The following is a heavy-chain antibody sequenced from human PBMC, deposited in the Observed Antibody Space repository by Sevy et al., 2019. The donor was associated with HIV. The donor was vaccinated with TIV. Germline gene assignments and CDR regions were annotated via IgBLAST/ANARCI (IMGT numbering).Heavy chain of an antibody. CDR3: TRAVYGDPKDD. CDR2: MIPNTGDT. J-gene: IGHJ4*02. Sequence: ASVKVSCKASGYTFPDYYIHWVRQAPGQGLEWMGWMIPNTGDTNYAQKFQGRVTMTRNTSITTGYLELSSLRSDDTAIYYCTRAVYGDPKDDWGQGTLVTVSS. V-gene: IGHV1-2*02. CDR1: GYTFPDYY. D-gene: IGHD4-17*01.